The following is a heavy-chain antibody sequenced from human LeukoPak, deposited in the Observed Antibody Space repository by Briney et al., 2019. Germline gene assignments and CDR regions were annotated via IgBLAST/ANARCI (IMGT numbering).Heavy chain of an antibody. D-gene: IGHD3-22*01. J-gene: IGHJ6*03. V-gene: IGHV4-4*07. CDR1: GGSISSYY. CDR2: FYISGST. CDR3: ARDEDNSGRYYYYMDV. Sequence: KPSETLSLTCTVSGGSISSYYWSWIRQPAGKGLEWIGRFYISGSTNYNPSLKSRVTMSVDTSKNQFSLKLSSVTAADTAVYYCARDEDNSGRYYYYMDVWGKGTTVTVSS.